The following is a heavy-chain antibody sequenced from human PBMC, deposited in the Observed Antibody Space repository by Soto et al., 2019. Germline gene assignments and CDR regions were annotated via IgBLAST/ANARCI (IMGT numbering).Heavy chain of an antibody. J-gene: IGHJ4*02. V-gene: IGHV1-18*04. CDR2: ISTYNGNT. CDR1: GYTFISYS. D-gene: IGHD6-13*01. Sequence: QVQLVQSGGEVKKPGASVNIPCKATGYTFISYSITWVRQAPGQGLEWMGWISTYNGNTKYAQRLQGRITLTRDTSTHTAFMEIRGLRSDDTAIYYCASEGAHSTGWYDYFDQWGQGTLVAVSS. CDR3: ASEGAHSTGWYDYFDQ.